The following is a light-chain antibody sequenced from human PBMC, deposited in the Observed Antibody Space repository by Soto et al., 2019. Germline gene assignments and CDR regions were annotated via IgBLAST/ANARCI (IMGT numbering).Light chain of an antibody. CDR2: GAS. CDR3: QQYGSSPQT. J-gene: IGKJ1*01. CDR1: QSFSSSY. Sequence: MVFKQSQSPLSLCPGERATLSCRASQSFSSSYLAWYQQKPGQAPRLLIYGASSRATGIPDRFSGSGSGTDFTLTISRLEPEDFAVYYCQQYGSSPQTFGQGTKVDI. V-gene: IGKV3-20*01.